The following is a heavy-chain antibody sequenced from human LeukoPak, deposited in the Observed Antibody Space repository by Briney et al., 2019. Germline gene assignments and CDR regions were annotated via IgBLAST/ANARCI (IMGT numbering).Heavy chain of an antibody. D-gene: IGHD2-15*01. CDR1: GFTFSTYS. CDR2: IRSGSTYI. Sequence: GGSLRVSCAASGFTFSTYSMHWVRQAPGKGPEWVSSIRSGSTYINYADSVKGRFTISRDDAKNSLYLQMNSLRAEDTAVYYCARDLSIHCSGGSCYSSWYFDLWGRGTLVTVSS. CDR3: ARDLSIHCSGGSCYSSWYFDL. J-gene: IGHJ2*01. V-gene: IGHV3-21*01.